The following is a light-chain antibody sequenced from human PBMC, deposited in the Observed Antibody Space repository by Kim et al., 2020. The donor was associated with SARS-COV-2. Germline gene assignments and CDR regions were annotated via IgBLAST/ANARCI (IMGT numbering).Light chain of an antibody. V-gene: IGLV10-54*01. CDR1: SNNVGNQG. CDR2: RNN. CDR3: SAWDSSLDAVV. J-gene: IGLJ2*01. Sequence: QAGLTQPPSVSKGLRQTATLTCTGNSNNVGNQGAAWLQQHQGHPPKLLSYRNNNRPSGIPERLSASRSGNTASLTITGLQPEDEADYYCSAWDSSLDAVVFGGGTKLTVL.